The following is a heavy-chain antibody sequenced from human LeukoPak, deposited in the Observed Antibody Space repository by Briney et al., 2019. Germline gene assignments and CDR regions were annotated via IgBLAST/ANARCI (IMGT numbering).Heavy chain of an antibody. CDR3: ATYVIWSGYYDAFDI. V-gene: IGHV3-30*02. CDR2: IRYHGTNK. D-gene: IGHD3-3*01. CDR1: GFTFSSYG. J-gene: IGHJ3*02. Sequence: GGSLRLSCAASGFTFSSYGMHWVRQAPRKGLEWVAFIRYHGTNKYYKDSVQGRFIISRDNSKNTFSLQMNSLTAEDTAVYYCATYVIWSGYYDAFDIWGQERMLTVAS.